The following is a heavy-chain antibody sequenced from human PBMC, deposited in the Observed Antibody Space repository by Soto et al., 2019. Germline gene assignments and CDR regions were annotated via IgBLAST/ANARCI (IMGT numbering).Heavy chain of an antibody. CDR2: IYPDDSDT. V-gene: IGHV5-51*01. J-gene: IGHJ5*02. D-gene: IGHD6-6*01. CDR3: ARDAYSSSWAFDP. Sequence: GESLKISCRGFGYSFKNNWIAWVRQMPGKGLEWMGIIYPDDSDTRYNPSFQGQVTISVDRSIRTAYLQWSSLKASDTAMYYCARDAYSSSWAFDPWGQGTLVTVSS. CDR1: GYSFKNNW.